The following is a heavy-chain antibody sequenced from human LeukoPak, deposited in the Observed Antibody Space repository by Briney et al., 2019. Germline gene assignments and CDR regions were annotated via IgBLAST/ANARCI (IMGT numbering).Heavy chain of an antibody. Sequence: AGGSLRLSCAASGFTVSSNYMNWVRQAPGKGLEWVSVVSSGGSTYYADSVKGRFTISRDNSKNTLYLQMNSLRAEDTAVYYCARVVPRQDYFDYWGQGTLVTVSS. J-gene: IGHJ4*02. CDR3: ARVVPRQDYFDY. CDR2: VSSGGST. V-gene: IGHV3-53*01. CDR1: GFTVSSNY.